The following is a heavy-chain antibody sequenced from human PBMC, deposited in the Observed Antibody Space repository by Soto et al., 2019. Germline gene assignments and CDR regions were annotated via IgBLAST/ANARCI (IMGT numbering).Heavy chain of an antibody. CDR1: GDTFTSYG. CDR3: ARKMGAIAADGGIFEY. CDR2: ISAYNGNT. D-gene: IGHD6-13*01. J-gene: IGHJ4*02. Sequence: EASVKVSCKASGDTFTSYGISWVRQAAGQGLEWMGWISAYNGNTNYAQKLQGRVTMTTDTSTSTAYMELRSLRSDDTAVYYCARKMGAIAADGGIFEYWGQGTLVTVSS. V-gene: IGHV1-18*01.